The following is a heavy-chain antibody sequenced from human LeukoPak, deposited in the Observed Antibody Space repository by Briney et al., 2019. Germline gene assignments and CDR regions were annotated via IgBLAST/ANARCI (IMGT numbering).Heavy chain of an antibody. J-gene: IGHJ4*02. V-gene: IGHV3-30*03. CDR1: GFTFSNYG. D-gene: IGHD3-22*01. CDR3: ARVISGYYCDH. CDR2: ISYDGSKK. Sequence: GSLRLSCAASGFTFSNYGMHWVRQAPGKGLEWAAFISYDGSKKYYADSVKGRFTISRDNSKNTLYLQMYSLRTEDTAVYYCARVISGYYCDHWGQGTLVTVSS.